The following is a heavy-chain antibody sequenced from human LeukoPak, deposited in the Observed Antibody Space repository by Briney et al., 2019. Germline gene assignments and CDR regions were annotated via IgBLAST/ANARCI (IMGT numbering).Heavy chain of an antibody. CDR2: IHNSGSTI. CDR1: GFTFSTYE. V-gene: IGHV3-48*03. J-gene: IGHJ4*02. D-gene: IGHD3-22*01. Sequence: GRPLRLSCAASGFTFSTYEMNWVRQAPGKGLEWVSYIHNSGSTIYYADSVKGRFTISRDNVKNSLYLQMNNLRADDTAVYYCARDDYDSSTPYYFDYWGQGILVTVSS. CDR3: ARDDYDSSTPYYFDY.